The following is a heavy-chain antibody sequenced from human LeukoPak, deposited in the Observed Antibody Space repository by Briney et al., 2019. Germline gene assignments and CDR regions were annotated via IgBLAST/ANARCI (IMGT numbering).Heavy chain of an antibody. CDR3: ARVVGQGTAMPSRDFFDY. CDR2: IDPNTGQT. CDR1: GYTFTAYC. Sequence: ASVKVSCKASGYTFTAYCIHWVRQAPGQGLEWMGWIDPNTGQTDSAQKFQGRVTVTRDTSINTAYMDLGSLRSDDTAVYYCARVVGQGTAMPSRDFFDYWGQGTLVTVSS. V-gene: IGHV1-2*02. J-gene: IGHJ4*02. D-gene: IGHD5-18*01.